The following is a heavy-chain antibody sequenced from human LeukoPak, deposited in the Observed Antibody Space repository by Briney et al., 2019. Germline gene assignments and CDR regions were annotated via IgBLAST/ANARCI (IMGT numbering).Heavy chain of an antibody. D-gene: IGHD3-10*01. CDR3: ARDRIYYGSGSRFDY. J-gene: IGHJ4*02. Sequence: GGSLRLSCAASGFTFNDYYMCWIRQAPGKGLEWVSYISRSGTTIYYADSVKGRFTISRDNAKISLFLQMNSLRAEDTAVYYCARDRIYYGSGSRFDYWGQGTLVTVSS. CDR1: GFTFNDYY. V-gene: IGHV3-11*04. CDR2: ISRSGTTI.